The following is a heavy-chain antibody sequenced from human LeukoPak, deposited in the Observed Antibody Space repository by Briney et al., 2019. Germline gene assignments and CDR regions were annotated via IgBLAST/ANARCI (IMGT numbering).Heavy chain of an antibody. CDR3: AREFRGSGSYYIDY. CDR1: GGSISSYY. Sequence: SETLSLTCTVSGGSISSYYWSWIRQPPGKGLERIGYIYYSGSTNYNPSLKSRVTISVDTSKNQFSLKLSSVTAADTAVYYCAREFRGSGSYYIDYWGQGTLVTVSS. D-gene: IGHD3-10*01. V-gene: IGHV4-59*01. J-gene: IGHJ4*02. CDR2: IYYSGST.